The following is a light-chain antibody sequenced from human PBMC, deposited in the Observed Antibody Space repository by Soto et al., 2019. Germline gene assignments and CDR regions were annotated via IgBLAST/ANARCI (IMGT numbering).Light chain of an antibody. Sequence: VRTQFLATLCVCTGERATLSCRASQGIGSTLAWYQQKPGQTPRLLIYGASTRATGVPARFSGSGSGTEFTRTLNSLQSQDSAVYYCQRYNNWPLTFGGGTKVDIK. CDR3: QRYNNWPLT. CDR2: GAS. V-gene: IGKV3-15*01. J-gene: IGKJ4*01. CDR1: QGIGST.